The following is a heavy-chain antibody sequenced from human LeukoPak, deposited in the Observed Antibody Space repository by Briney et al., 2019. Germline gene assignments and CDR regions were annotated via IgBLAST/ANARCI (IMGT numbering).Heavy chain of an antibody. CDR3: AKGTGTTPYYYGMDV. Sequence: PGGSLRLSCAASGFTCSNYAMSWVRQAPGKGLEWVSVISGSSGTTYYADSVQGRFTISTDNSKNTLYLQMNSPRAEDTAVYYCAKGTGTTPYYYGMDVWGQGTTVTVFS. V-gene: IGHV3-23*01. CDR1: GFTCSNYA. CDR2: ISGSSGTT. J-gene: IGHJ6*02. D-gene: IGHD1-7*01.